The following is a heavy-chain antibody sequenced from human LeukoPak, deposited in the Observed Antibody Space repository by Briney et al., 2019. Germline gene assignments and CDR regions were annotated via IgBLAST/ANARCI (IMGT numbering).Heavy chain of an antibody. CDR3: AKAGSSGWSSSGGDY. CDR1: GFTFNNFA. J-gene: IGHJ4*02. CDR2: ISGSGGST. D-gene: IGHD6-13*01. V-gene: IGHV3-23*01. Sequence: PGGSLRLSCAASGFTFNNFAMSWVLQAPGTGLEWVSTISGSGGSTFYADSVKGRFPISRDNSKNTLFLQMNSLRVEDTAIYYCAKAGSSGWSSSGGDYWGQGSLVTVSS.